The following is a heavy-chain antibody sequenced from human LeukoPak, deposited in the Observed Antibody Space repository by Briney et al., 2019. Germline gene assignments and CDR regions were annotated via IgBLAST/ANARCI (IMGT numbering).Heavy chain of an antibody. J-gene: IGHJ1*01. CDR1: GFTFSSYA. CDR2: ISGSGGST. V-gene: IGHV3-23*01. D-gene: IGHD3-22*01. CDR3: AKGRYYDSSGYYSSPEYFQH. Sequence: PGGSLRLSCAASGFTFSSYAMSWVRQAPGKGLEWVSAISGSGGSTYYADSVKGRFTISRDNSKNTLYLQMNSLRAEDTAVYYCAKGRYYDSSGYYSSPEYFQHWGQGTLVTVSS.